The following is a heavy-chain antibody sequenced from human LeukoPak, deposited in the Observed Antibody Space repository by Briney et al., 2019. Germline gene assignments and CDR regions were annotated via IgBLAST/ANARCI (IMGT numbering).Heavy chain of an antibody. CDR3: VRDSLSWGASSYFDY. CDR2: ISPNKGDK. V-gene: IGHV1-18*01. J-gene: IGHJ4*02. CDR1: GYTFSTYG. D-gene: IGHD1-26*01. Sequence: GVSVKVSCKGSGYTFSTYGISWVRQAPGQGLEWMGWISPNKGDKKYAQKFQGRVTMTTDTSTSTAYTELMSPRPDDTAVYYCVRDSLSWGASSYFDYWGQGTLVTVSS.